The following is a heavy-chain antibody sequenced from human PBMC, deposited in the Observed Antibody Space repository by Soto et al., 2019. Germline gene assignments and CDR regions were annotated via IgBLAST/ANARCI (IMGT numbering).Heavy chain of an antibody. CDR1: GGSISSGGYY. CDR3: ARALDYYDSSGYLYYFDY. Sequence: PSETLSLTCTVSGGSISSGGYYWSWIRQHPGKGLEWIGYIYYSGSTYYNPSLKSRVTISVDTSKNQFSLKLSSVTAADTAVYYCARALDYYDSSGYLYYFDYWGQGTLVTVSS. J-gene: IGHJ4*02. V-gene: IGHV4-31*03. D-gene: IGHD3-22*01. CDR2: IYYSGST.